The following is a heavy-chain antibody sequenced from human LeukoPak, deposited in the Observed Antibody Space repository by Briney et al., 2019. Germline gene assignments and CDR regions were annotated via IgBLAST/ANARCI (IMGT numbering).Heavy chain of an antibody. V-gene: IGHV3-23*01. J-gene: IGHJ4*02. CDR1: GFTFSSYA. CDR3: AKDMITFGGVIVLGFDY. CDR2: ISGSGGST. D-gene: IGHD3-16*02. Sequence: PGGSLRLSCAASGFTFSSYAMSWVRQAPGKGLEWVSAISGSGGSTYYADSVKGRFTISRDNSKNTLYLQMNSLRAEDTAVYYCAKDMITFGGVIVLGFDYWGQGTLVTVSS.